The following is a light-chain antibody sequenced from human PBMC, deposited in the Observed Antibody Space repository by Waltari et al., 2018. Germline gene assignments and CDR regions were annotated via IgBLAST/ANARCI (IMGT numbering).Light chain of an antibody. J-gene: IGLJ2*01. CDR1: TPTTGAGSV. CDR3: QSYDNTSGSI. Sequence: QSGLTQPPSVSGPPGQRVPISCTGSTPTTGAGSVVHWYQLFPGTAPKLLIYGNGNRPSGVPDRFSGSKSGTSASLAITGLQAEDEADYYCQSYDNTSGSIFGGGTKLTVL. CDR2: GNG. V-gene: IGLV1-40*01.